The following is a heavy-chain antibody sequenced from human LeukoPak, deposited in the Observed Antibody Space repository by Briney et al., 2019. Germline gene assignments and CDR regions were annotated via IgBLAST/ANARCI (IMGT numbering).Heavy chain of an antibody. J-gene: IGHJ4*02. D-gene: IGHD1-1*01. Sequence: GEPLKISCKGSGYSFTNYWIGWVRQIPGEGLEWMGVFYPGDSDTRYSPSFQGQVTISADKSISTAYLQWSSLKASDTAMYYCARRLIQHWVEFDYGGQGTLVTVSS. V-gene: IGHV5-51*01. CDR1: GYSFTNYW. CDR3: ARRLIQHWVEFDY. CDR2: FYPGDSDT.